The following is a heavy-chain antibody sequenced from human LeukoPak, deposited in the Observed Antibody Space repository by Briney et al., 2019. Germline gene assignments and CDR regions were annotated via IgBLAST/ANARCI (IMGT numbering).Heavy chain of an antibody. CDR1: GGSISSYY. CDR3: ARRSHGMGSRYYYMDV. J-gene: IGHJ6*03. D-gene: IGHD1-26*01. V-gene: IGHV4-4*07. Sequence: PSETLSLTCTVSGGSISSYYWSWSRQPAGKGLEWIGRIYTSGSTNYNPSLKSRVTMSVDTSKNQFSLKLSSVTAADTAVYYCARRSHGMGSRYYYMDVWGKGTTVTVSS. CDR2: IYTSGST.